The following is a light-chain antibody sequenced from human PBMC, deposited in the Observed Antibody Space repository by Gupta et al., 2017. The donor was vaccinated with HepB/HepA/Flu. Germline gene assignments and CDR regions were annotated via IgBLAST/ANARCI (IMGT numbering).Light chain of an antibody. CDR2: AAS. V-gene: IGKV1-39*01. CDR3: QQRDSTPGT. CDR1: QSISSY. Sequence: DIQMTQSPSSLSASVGDRVTITCRASQSISSYLNWYQQKPGKAPKLLIYAASSLQSGVPSRFSGRGSGTDFTLTISRLLPEDFATYYGQQRDSTPGTFGQGTKVEIK. J-gene: IGKJ1*01.